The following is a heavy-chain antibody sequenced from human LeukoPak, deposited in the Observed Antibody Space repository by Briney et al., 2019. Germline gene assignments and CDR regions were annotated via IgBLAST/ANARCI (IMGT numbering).Heavy chain of an antibody. CDR3: ARVNVVVVPAAIRGWFDP. Sequence: GRSLRLSCAASGFTFSSYAMHWVRQAPGKGLEWVAVISYDGSNKYYADSVKGRFTISRHNSKNTLYLQMNSLRAEDTAVYYCARVNVVVVPAAIRGWFDPWGQGTLVTVSS. J-gene: IGHJ5*02. CDR2: ISYDGSNK. D-gene: IGHD2-2*02. V-gene: IGHV3-30*14. CDR1: GFTFSSYA.